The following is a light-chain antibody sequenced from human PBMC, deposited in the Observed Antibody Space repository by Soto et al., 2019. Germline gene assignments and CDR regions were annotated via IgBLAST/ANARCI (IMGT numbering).Light chain of an antibody. CDR2: DAS. CDR1: QRVSSY. Sequence: EIVLTESPATLSLSPGERATLSCRACQRVSSYLAWYQQKPGQAPRLLIYDASNRATGIPARFIGSGSGTDFTLTISSLEPEYFAVYYCQQRSNWITFGQGTLLEIK. CDR3: QQRSNWIT. V-gene: IGKV3-11*01. J-gene: IGKJ5*01.